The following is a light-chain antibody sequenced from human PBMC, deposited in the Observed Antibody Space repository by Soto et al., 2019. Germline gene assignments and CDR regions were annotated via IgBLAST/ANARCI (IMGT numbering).Light chain of an antibody. CDR3: QQYGHAPPFT. Sequence: EIVLTQSPGTLSLSPGERATLSCRASQSVPSTYLAWYQQRPGQAPRLLIYGVSTRAPGIPDRFSGSGSGTGFTLTISILEPEDFAVYFCQQYGHAPPFTFGPGTKVDFK. V-gene: IGKV3-20*01. CDR1: QSVPSTY. J-gene: IGKJ3*01. CDR2: GVS.